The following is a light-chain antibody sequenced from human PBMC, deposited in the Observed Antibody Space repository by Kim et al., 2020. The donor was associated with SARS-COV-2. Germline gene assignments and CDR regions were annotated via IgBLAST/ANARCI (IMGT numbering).Light chain of an antibody. V-gene: IGKV1-9*01. CDR2: GAS. J-gene: IGKJ1*01. CDR3: HQSYTYPRS. CDR1: QGMSNY. Sequence: ASVGDRVTITCRASQGMSNYLAWYQQNPGKAPKLLIYGASTLQSGVPSRFSGSGSGTEFTLTISSLQPEDFATYSCHQSYTYPRSFGQGTKVEIK.